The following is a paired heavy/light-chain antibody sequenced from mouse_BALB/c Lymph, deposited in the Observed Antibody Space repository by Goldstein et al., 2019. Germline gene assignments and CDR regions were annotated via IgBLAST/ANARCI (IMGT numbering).Light chain of an antibody. CDR2: GAS. Sequence: DIVMTQSPSSLSVSAGEKVTMSCKSSQSLLNSGNQKNYLAWYQQKPGQPPKLLIYGASTRESGVPDRFTGSGSGTDFTLTISSVQAEDLAVYYCQNDHSYPFTFGSGTKLEIK. V-gene: IGKV8-28*01. J-gene: IGKJ4*01. CDR1: QSLLNSGNQKNY. CDR3: QNDHSYPFT.
Heavy chain of an antibody. CDR2: IYPGTGST. D-gene: IGHD2-14*01. V-gene: IGHV1-76*01. J-gene: IGHJ2*01. CDR1: GYIFTSYW. Sequence: QVQLKQSGAELVRPGASVKLSCKTSGYIFTSYWIHWVKQRSGQGLEWIARIYPGTGSTYYNEKFKGKATLTADKSSSTAYMQLSSLKSEDSAVYFCARGYRGWDYWGQGTTLTVSS. CDR3: ARGYRGWDY.